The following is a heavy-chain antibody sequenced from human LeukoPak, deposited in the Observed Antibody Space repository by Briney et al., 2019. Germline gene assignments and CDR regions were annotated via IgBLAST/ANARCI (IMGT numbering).Heavy chain of an antibody. CDR3: ETGSLNNYLSDPDY. D-gene: IGHD4-11*01. CDR1: GFTFSSYA. CDR2: ISSDSNYI. J-gene: IGHJ4*02. Sequence: GGSLRLSCAASGFTFSSYAMSWVRQAPGKGLEWVSSISSDSNYIHYADSVKGRFTISRDNGKNSLYLQMSSLRAEDTAVYYCETGSLNNYLSDPDYWGQGTLVTVSA. V-gene: IGHV3-21*01.